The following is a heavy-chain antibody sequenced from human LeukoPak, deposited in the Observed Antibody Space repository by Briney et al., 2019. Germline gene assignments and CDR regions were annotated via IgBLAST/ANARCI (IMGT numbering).Heavy chain of an antibody. CDR3: ATDRLVGATRSFDY. CDR2: FDPEDGET. CDR1: GYTLTELS. Sequence: ASVKVSCKVSGYTLTELSMHWVRQAPGKGLEWKGGFDPEDGETIYAQKSQGRVTMTEDTSTDTAYMKLSSLRSEDTAVYYCATDRLVGATRSFDYWGQGTLVTVSS. V-gene: IGHV1-24*01. D-gene: IGHD1-26*01. J-gene: IGHJ4*02.